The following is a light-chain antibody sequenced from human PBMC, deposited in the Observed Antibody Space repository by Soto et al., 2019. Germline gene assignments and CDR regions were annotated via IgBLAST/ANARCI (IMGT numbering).Light chain of an antibody. Sequence: EIVLTQSPGTLSLSPGERATRSCRASQSVSTNYLAWYQRKPGQAPRLLIYGASSRATDIPHRFSGSRSGTDFTLTITRLEPEDFAVYYCQQYGSSPPTFDQGTKVEVK. V-gene: IGKV3-20*01. J-gene: IGKJ1*01. CDR2: GAS. CDR3: QQYGSSPPT. CDR1: QSVSTNY.